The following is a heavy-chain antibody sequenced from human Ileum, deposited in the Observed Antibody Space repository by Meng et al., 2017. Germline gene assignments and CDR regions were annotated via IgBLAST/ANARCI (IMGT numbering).Heavy chain of an antibody. CDR1: GFTITGKY. J-gene: IGHJ4*02. CDR3: ARVRLGLGGSDY. Sequence: GESLKISCEASGFTITGKYMSWVRQAPGKGLQWVSLIYSDGKTFYADSVKGRFTISRDDSKNMVFLQMNSLTVEDTAIYYCARVRLGLGGSDYWGQGTLVTVSS. D-gene: IGHD3-16*01. CDR2: IYSDGKT. V-gene: IGHV3-53*05.